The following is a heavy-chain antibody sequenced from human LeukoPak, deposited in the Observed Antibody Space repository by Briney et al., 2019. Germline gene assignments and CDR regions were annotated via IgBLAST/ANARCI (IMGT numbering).Heavy chain of an antibody. D-gene: IGHD3-22*01. CDR3: ARVETTMIVVVAAGY. CDR1: GYTFTSYG. CDR2: ISAYNGNT. J-gene: IGHJ4*02. Sequence: ASVKVSCKASGYTFTSYGISWVRQAPGQGLEWMGWISAYNGNTNYAQKLQGRVTMTTDTSTSTAYMELRSLRSDDTAVYYCARVETTMIVVVAAGYWGQGTLVTVSS. V-gene: IGHV1-18*01.